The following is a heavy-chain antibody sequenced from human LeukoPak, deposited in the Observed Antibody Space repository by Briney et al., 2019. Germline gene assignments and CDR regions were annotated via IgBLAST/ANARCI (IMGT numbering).Heavy chain of an antibody. CDR2: IYYSGST. CDR3: ARHYYDSSGYYGSFWFDS. V-gene: IGHV4-59*08. J-gene: IGHJ5*01. Sequence: SETLSLTCTVSGGSISSYYWSWIRQPPGKGLEWIGYIYYSGSTNYNPSLKSRVTISVDTSKNQFSLKLSSVTAADTAVYYCARHYYDSSGYYGSFWFDSWGQGTLVTVSS. CDR1: GGSISSYY. D-gene: IGHD3-22*01.